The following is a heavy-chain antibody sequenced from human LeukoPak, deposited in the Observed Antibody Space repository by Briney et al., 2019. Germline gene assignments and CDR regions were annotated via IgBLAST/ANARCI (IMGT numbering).Heavy chain of an antibody. Sequence: SETLSLTCTVSGGSISSYYWSWIRQPPGKGLEWIGYIYYSGSTNYNPSLKSRVTISVDTSRNQFSLKLNSVTAADTALYYCARGRGTLYSSSWYNWFDPWGQGTLVTVSS. D-gene: IGHD6-13*01. CDR3: ARGRGTLYSSSWYNWFDP. CDR1: GGSISSYY. V-gene: IGHV4-59*12. J-gene: IGHJ5*02. CDR2: IYYSGST.